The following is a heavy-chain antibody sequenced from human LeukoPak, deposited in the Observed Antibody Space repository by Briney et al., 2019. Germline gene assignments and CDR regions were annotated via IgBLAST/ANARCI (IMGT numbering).Heavy chain of an antibody. D-gene: IGHD1-26*01. CDR1: GFTVSSNY. CDR2: IYSGGST. V-gene: IGHV3-53*01. CDR3: AREGIVGSTRDY. Sequence: GGSLRLSCAASGFTVSSNYMSWVGQAPGQGLEWVSIIYSGGSTYYADSVKGRFTISRDNSKNTLYLQMNSLRAEDTAVYYCAREGIVGSTRDYWGQGTLVTVSS. J-gene: IGHJ4*02.